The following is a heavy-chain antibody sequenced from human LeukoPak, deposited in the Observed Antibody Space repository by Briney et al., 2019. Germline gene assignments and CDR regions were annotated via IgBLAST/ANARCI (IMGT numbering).Heavy chain of an antibody. CDR2: INHSGST. CDR3: ARGRGDIVVVPAAPFDY. CDR1: GGSLSGYY. J-gene: IGHJ4*02. Sequence: PETLSLTCAVYGGSLSGYYCSWIRHPPGKGLGWVGEINHSGSTHYNPSLKSRVTISVDTSKNQFSLKLSSVTAADTAVYYCARGRGDIVVVPAAPFDYWGQGTLVTVSS. D-gene: IGHD2-2*01. V-gene: IGHV4-34*01.